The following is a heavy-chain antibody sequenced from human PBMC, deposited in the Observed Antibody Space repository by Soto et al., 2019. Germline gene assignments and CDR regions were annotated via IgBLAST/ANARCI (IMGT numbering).Heavy chain of an antibody. CDR1: GGSISSYY. V-gene: IGHV4-59*01. Sequence: SETLSLTCTVSGGSISSYYWSWIRQPPGKGLEWIGYIYYSGSTNYNPSLKSRVTISVDASKNQFSLKLSSVTAADTAVYYCARGDSSSTWDWFDPWGQGTLVTVSS. CDR3: ARGDSSSTWDWFDP. J-gene: IGHJ5*02. CDR2: IYYSGST. D-gene: IGHD6-6*01.